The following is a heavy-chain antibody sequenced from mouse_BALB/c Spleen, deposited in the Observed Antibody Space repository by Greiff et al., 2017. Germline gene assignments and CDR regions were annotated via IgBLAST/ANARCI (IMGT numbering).Heavy chain of an antibody. J-gene: IGHJ3*01. Sequence: VQLQQSGAELVRPGTSVKVSCKASGYAFTNYLIEWVKQRPGQGLEWIGVINPGSGGTNYNEKFKGKATLTADKSSSTAYMQLSSLTSDDSAVYFCARGGNGAWFAYWGQGTLVTVSA. V-gene: IGHV1-54*01. CDR1: GYAFTNYL. CDR3: ARGGNGAWFAY. CDR2: INPGSGGT.